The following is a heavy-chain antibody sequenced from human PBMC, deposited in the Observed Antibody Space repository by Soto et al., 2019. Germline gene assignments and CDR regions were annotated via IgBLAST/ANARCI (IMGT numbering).Heavy chain of an antibody. CDR2: INPSGGYT. CDR1: GYTFSSYY. V-gene: IGHV1-46*01. Sequence: ASVKVSCKASGYTFSSYYMNWVRRAPGQGLEWLGIINPSGGYTTYAQRFLGRVTMTSDTSTSTVHMELGSLTSEDTAVYYCAKVSSSWYAGFFDLWGQGTLVTVSS. CDR3: AKVSSSWYAGFFDL. J-gene: IGHJ4*02. D-gene: IGHD6-13*01.